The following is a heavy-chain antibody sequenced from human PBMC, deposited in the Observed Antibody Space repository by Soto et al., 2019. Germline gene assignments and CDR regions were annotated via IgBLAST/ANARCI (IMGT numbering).Heavy chain of an antibody. V-gene: IGHV4-34*01. CDR1: GGSFSGYY. CDR3: ARGWEVKHSWFDP. D-gene: IGHD1-26*01. CDR2: INHSGST. J-gene: IGHJ5*02. Sequence: PSETLSLTCAVYGGSFSGYYWSLIRQPPGKGLEWIGEINHSGSTNYNPSLKSRVTISVDTSKNQFSLKLSSVTAADTAVYYCARGWEVKHSWFDPWGQGTLVTVSS.